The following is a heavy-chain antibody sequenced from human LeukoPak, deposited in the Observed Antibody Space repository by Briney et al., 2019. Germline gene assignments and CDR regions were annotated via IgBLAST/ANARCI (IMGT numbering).Heavy chain of an antibody. CDR3: ARDRENNNFWSGYSG. Sequence: GGSLRLSCAASGFTFSRYWMSWVRQAPGKGLEWVANIKQDGSEKYYVDSVKARFTISRDNAKNSLYLQMNNLRAEDTAVYYCARDRENNNFWSGYSGWGQGTLVTVSS. CDR1: GFTFSRYW. V-gene: IGHV3-7*01. D-gene: IGHD3-3*01. CDR2: IKQDGSEK. J-gene: IGHJ4*02.